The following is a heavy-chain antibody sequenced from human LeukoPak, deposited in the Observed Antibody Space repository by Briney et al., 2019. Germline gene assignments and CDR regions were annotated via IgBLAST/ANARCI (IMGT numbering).Heavy chain of an antibody. CDR1: GGSISSYY. J-gene: IGHJ4*02. CDR3: ARGYSGYDYFDY. D-gene: IGHD5-12*01. CDR2: IYYSGST. V-gene: IGHV4-59*01. Sequence: SETLSLTCTVPGGSISSYYWSWIRQPPGKGLEWIGYIYYSGSTIYNPSLKSRVTISVDTSKNRFSLKLSSVTAADTAVYYCARGYSGYDYFDYWGQGTLVTVSS.